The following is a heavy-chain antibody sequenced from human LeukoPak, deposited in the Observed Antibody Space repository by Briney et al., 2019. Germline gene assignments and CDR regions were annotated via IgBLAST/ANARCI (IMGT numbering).Heavy chain of an antibody. D-gene: IGHD3-10*01. J-gene: IGHJ4*02. CDR1: GGSISSGGYS. CDR3: AREYGSGSYIAHYFDY. CDR2: IYHSGST. V-gene: IGHV4-30-2*01. Sequence: SETLSLTCTVSGGSISSGGYSWSWIRQPPGKGLEWIGYIYHSGSTYYNPSLKSRVTISVDTSKNQFSLKLSSVTAADTAVYYCAREYGSGSYIAHYFDYWGQGTLVTVSS.